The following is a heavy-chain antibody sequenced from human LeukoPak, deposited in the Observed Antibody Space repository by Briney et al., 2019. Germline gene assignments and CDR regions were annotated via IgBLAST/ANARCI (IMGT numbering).Heavy chain of an antibody. CDR3: ARDSRITLKDY. CDR2: IYYSGST. CDR1: GGSISSGDYY. J-gene: IGHJ4*02. V-gene: IGHV4-30-4*01. Sequence: SQTLSLTCTVSGGSISSGDYYWSWIRQPPGRGLEWIGYIYYSGSTYYNPSLKSRVTISVDTSKNQFSLKLSSVTAADTAVYYCARDSRITLKDYWGQGTLVTVSS. D-gene: IGHD3-10*01.